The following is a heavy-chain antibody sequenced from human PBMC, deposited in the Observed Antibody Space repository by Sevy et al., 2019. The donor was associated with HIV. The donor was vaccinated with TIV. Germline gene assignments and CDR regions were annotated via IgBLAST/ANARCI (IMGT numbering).Heavy chain of an antibody. D-gene: IGHD3-16*01. Sequence: ASVKVSCKASGYTFTNYGISWVRQAPGQGLEWMGWISAYNGNTNYAQKLQGRVTMTTDTSTTTAYMELRSLRSDDTAVYYCARDCKRYYVWGSYYWGQGTLVTVSS. CDR3: ARDCKRYYVWGSYY. J-gene: IGHJ4*02. V-gene: IGHV1-18*04. CDR1: GYTFTNYG. CDR2: ISAYNGNT.